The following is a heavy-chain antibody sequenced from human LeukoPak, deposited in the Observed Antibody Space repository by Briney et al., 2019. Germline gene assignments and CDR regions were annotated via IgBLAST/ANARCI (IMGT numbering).Heavy chain of an antibody. D-gene: IGHD3-22*01. J-gene: IGHJ4*02. CDR3: AKSKHDSSGLDYFDY. CDR1: GFTFDDYA. Sequence: GGSLRLSCAASGFTFDDYAMHWVRQAPGKGLEWVSLISWDGGSTYYADSVKGRFTISRDNSKNSLYLQMNSLRAEDTALYYCAKSKHDSSGLDYFDYWGQGTLVTVSS. CDR2: ISWDGGST. V-gene: IGHV3-43D*03.